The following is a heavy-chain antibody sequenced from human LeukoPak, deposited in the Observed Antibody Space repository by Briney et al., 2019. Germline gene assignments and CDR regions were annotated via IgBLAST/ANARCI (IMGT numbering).Heavy chain of an antibody. CDR3: ASTVTTDGMDV. Sequence: SETLSLTCAVSGGSISSYYWSWIRQPPGKGLEWIGYIYYSGSTNYNPSLESRVTISVDTYKNQFSLKLSSVTAADTAVYYCASTVTTDGMDVWGQGTTVTVSS. V-gene: IGHV4-59*08. CDR1: GGSISSYY. CDR2: IYYSGST. D-gene: IGHD4-17*01. J-gene: IGHJ6*02.